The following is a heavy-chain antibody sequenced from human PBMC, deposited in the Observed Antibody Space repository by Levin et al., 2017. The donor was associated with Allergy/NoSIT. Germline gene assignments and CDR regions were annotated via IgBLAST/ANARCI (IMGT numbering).Heavy chain of an antibody. J-gene: IGHJ6*02. CDR1: GGIFSDYP. CDR3: AKKGGYFYGMDV. D-gene: IGHD3-16*01. Sequence: SVKVSCKTSGGIFSDYPFTWVRQAPGQGLEWMGRVMPILNVADYSQKFQGRATITADESTSTAYLELRGLRSEDTAIYYCAKKGGYFYGMDVWGQGTTISV. V-gene: IGHV1-69*02. CDR2: VMPILNVA.